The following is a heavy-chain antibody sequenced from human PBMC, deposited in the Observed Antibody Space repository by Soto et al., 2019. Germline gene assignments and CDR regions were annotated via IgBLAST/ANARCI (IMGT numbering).Heavy chain of an antibody. CDR2: IYSGGST. CDR1: GFTVSSNY. Sequence: GGSLRLSCAASGFTVSSNYMSWVRQAPGKGLEWVSVIYSGGSTYYADSVKGRFTISRDNSKNTLYLQMNSLRAEDTAVYYCARVGSESGVVTATPHYGMDVWGQGTTVTVSS. D-gene: IGHD2-21*02. CDR3: ARVGSESGVVTATPHYGMDV. J-gene: IGHJ6*02. V-gene: IGHV3-53*01.